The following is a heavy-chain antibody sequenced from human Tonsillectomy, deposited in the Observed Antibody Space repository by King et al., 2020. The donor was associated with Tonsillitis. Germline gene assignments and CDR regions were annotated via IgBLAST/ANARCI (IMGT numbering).Heavy chain of an antibody. D-gene: IGHD3-10*01. Sequence: VQLVESGAEVKKPGESLKISSTGSGYSFTSYWIGWVRQMPGKGLEWMGIIYPGDSDTRYSPSFQGQVTISADKSISTAYLQWSSLKASDTAMYYCAGSPVVRGVLYYYYGMDVWGQGTTVTVSS. V-gene: IGHV5-51*01. J-gene: IGHJ6*02. CDR3: AGSPVVRGVLYYYYGMDV. CDR1: GYSFTSYW. CDR2: IYPGDSDT.